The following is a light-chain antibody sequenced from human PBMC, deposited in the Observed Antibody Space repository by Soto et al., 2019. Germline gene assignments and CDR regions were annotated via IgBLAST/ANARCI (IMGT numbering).Light chain of an antibody. J-gene: IGKJ4*01. Sequence: DIQVTQSPPTLSASVGDRVTITCRASQTISTWMAWYQQKPGKAPKLLISAASSLQSGVPTRFSGSGSGTDFTLIISGLQPEDFATYFCQQGDSFPFTFGGGTKVDIK. V-gene: IGKV1-12*01. CDR1: QTISTW. CDR3: QQGDSFPFT. CDR2: AAS.